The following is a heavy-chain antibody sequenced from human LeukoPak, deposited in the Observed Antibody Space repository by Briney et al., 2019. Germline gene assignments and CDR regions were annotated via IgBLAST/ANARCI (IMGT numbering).Heavy chain of an antibody. CDR3: ARGLVLRFLEWLLYRADAFDI. D-gene: IGHD3-3*01. Sequence: SETLSLTCTVSGYSISSGYYWGWIRQPPGKGLEWIGEINHSGSTNYNPSLKSRVTISVDTSKNQFSLKLSSVTAADTAVYYCARGLVLRFLEWLLYRADAFDIWGQGTMVTVSS. J-gene: IGHJ3*02. CDR2: INHSGST. V-gene: IGHV4-38-2*02. CDR1: GYSISSGYY.